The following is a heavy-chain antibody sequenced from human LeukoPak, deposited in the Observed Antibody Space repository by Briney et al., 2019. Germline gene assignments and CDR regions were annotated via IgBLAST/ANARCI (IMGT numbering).Heavy chain of an antibody. Sequence: GESLQISFKGSGYGFTSYWIGWVRQMPGKGLEGMGIIYPGDSDTRYSPSFQGQVTISADKSISTAYLQWSSLKASDTAMYYCARRRGVRGYSDYWGQGTLVTVSS. CDR1: GYGFTSYW. CDR3: ARRRGVRGYSDY. V-gene: IGHV5-51*01. D-gene: IGHD5-12*01. CDR2: IYPGDSDT. J-gene: IGHJ4*02.